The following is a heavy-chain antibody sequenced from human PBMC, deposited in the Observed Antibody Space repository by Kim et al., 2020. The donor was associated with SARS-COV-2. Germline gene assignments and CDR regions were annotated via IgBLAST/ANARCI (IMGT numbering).Heavy chain of an antibody. CDR2: IYYSGST. J-gene: IGHJ4*02. CDR1: GGSISSSSYY. V-gene: IGHV4-39*01. CDR3: ARGALGIVLVVYAQNYFDY. D-gene: IGHD2-8*02. Sequence: SETLSLTCTVSGGSISSSSYYWGWIRQPPGKGLEWIGSIYYSGSTYYNPSLKSRVTISVDTSKNQFSLKLSSVTAADTAVYYCARGALGIVLVVYAQNYFDYWGQGTLVTVSS.